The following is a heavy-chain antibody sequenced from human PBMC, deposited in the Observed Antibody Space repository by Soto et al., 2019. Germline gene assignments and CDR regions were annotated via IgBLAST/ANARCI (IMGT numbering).Heavy chain of an antibody. V-gene: IGHV1-3*05. J-gene: IGHJ4*02. CDR3: ARGGPPIDY. CDR1: GYTFTDYA. D-gene: IGHD3-10*01. Sequence: QVQLVQSGAEEKKPGASVKVSCKPSGYTFTDYAMHWVRQAPGQRLEWMGWITAGNGNTKYSQKVQGRVTLTRYTAASTAYMELSSLRSEDTAVYYCARGGPPIDYWGQGTLVSVSS. CDR2: ITAGNGNT.